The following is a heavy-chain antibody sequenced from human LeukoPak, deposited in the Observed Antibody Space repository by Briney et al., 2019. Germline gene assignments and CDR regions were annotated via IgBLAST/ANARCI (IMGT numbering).Heavy chain of an antibody. J-gene: IGHJ4*02. V-gene: IGHV4-39*07. CDR3: ARTTYYDYVWGSYVFDY. D-gene: IGHD3-16*01. CDR1: GGSISSSSYY. CDR2: IYYSGST. Sequence: SETLSLTCTVSGGSISSSSYYWGWIRQPPGKGLEWIGSIYYSGSTYYNPSLKSRVTISVDTSKNQFSLKLSSVTAADTAVYYCARTTYYDYVWGSYVFDYWGQGTLVTVSS.